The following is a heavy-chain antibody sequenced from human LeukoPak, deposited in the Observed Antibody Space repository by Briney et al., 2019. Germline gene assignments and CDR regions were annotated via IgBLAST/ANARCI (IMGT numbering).Heavy chain of an antibody. V-gene: IGHV3-74*01. CDR1: GFTFSSYW. D-gene: IGHD3-10*01. J-gene: IGHJ6*03. CDR3: ARDLVWYYGSGSPLDYYMDV. Sequence: GGSLRLSCAASGFTFSSYWMHWVRQAPGKGLVWVSRINSDGSSTSYADSVKGRFTISRDNAKNTLYLQMNSLRAEDTAVYYCARDLVWYYGSGSPLDYYMDVWGKGTTVTVSS. CDR2: INSDGSST.